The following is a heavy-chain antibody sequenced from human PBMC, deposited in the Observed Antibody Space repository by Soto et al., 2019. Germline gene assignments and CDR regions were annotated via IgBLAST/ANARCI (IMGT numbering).Heavy chain of an antibody. J-gene: IGHJ4*02. CDR3: ARDLGDIVVVVAANGPY. V-gene: IGHV3-23*01. CDR1: GFTFSSYA. CDR2: ISGSGGST. Sequence: EVQLLESGGGLVQPGGSLRLSCAASGFTFSSYAMSWVRQAPGKGLEWVSAISGSGGSTYYADSVKGRFTISRDNSKNPLYLQMNSLRAEDTAVYYCARDLGDIVVVVAANGPYWGQGTLVTVSS. D-gene: IGHD2-15*01.